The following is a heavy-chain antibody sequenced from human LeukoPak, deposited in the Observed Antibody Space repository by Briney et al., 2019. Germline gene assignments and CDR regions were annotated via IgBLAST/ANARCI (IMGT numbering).Heavy chain of an antibody. J-gene: IGHJ4*02. CDR2: IYTSGST. Sequence: SETLSLTCTVCGGSISSYYWSWIRQPAGKGLEWIGRIYTSGSTNYNPSLKSRVTMSVDTSKNQFSLKLSSVTAADTAVYYCARVHCTNGVCYADYWGQGTLVTVSS. D-gene: IGHD2-8*01. CDR3: ARVHCTNGVCYADY. V-gene: IGHV4-4*07. CDR1: GGSISSYY.